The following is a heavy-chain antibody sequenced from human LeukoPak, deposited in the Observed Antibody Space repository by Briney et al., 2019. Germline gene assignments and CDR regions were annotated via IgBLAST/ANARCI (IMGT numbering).Heavy chain of an antibody. J-gene: IGHJ6*02. CDR3: ARDLGPVHPLGYYYYYGMDV. Sequence: PGGSLRLSCTASGFTFRNSRMHWVRQAPGKGLMWVSRIGSDGSNTIYADSVKGRFTISRDNAKNTLYLQMNSLRAEDTAVYYCARDLGPVHPLGYYYYYGMDVWGQGTTVTVSS. D-gene: IGHD6-19*01. CDR2: IGSDGSNT. CDR1: GFTFRNSR. V-gene: IGHV3-74*01.